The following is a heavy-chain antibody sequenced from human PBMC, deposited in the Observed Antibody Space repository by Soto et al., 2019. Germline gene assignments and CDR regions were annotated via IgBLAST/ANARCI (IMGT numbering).Heavy chain of an antibody. Sequence: APVKGSCQAFCFTFSNLGISWGGQAPGQRVEWMGWISAYNGNTNYAQKLQGRVTMTTDTSTSTAYMELRSLRSDDTAVYYCARDELWGYGQWHPNWFDPWGQGTLVTVSS. V-gene: IGHV1-18*01. CDR1: CFTFSNLG. D-gene: IGHD6-19*01. J-gene: IGHJ5*02. CDR2: ISAYNGNT. CDR3: ARDELWGYGQWHPNWFDP.